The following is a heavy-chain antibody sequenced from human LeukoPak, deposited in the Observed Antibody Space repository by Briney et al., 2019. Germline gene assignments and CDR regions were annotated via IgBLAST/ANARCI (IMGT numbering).Heavy chain of an antibody. D-gene: IGHD3-10*01. J-gene: IGHJ4*02. Sequence: PSETLSLTCTVAGGSMSRSSYYWSWIRQPPGRGLEWIGYISDSGSTNYNPPLKSRVTISVDTSKNQVSLNLSSVTAADTAVYYCARHRRRYYGSGTYDFDYWGQGTLVTVSS. CDR1: GGSMSRSSYY. CDR3: ARHRRRYYGSGTYDFDY. CDR2: ISDSGST. V-gene: IGHV4-61*05.